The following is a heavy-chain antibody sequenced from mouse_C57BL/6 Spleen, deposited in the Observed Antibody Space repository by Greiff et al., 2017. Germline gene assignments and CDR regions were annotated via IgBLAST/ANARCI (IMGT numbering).Heavy chain of an antibody. Sequence: VKLQQPGAELVMPGASVKLSCKASGYTFTSYWMHWVKQRPGQGLEWIGEIDPSDSYTNYNQKFKGKSTLTVDKSSSTAYLQLSSLTSEDSAVYYCARKLRNYYAMDYWGQGTSVTVSS. CDR1: GYTFTSYW. D-gene: IGHD1-1*01. CDR3: ARKLRNYYAMDY. CDR2: IDPSDSYT. V-gene: IGHV1-69*01. J-gene: IGHJ4*01.